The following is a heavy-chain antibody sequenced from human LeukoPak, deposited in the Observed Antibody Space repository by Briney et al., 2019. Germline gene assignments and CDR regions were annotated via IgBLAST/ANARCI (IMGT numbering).Heavy chain of an antibody. D-gene: IGHD3-3*01. CDR2: IKQDRSEK. CDR1: GFTFSSYW. V-gene: IGHV3-7*01. J-gene: IGHJ4*02. CDR3: ARLREIPVFGVVTRSTSYFDY. Sequence: GGSLRLSCAASGFTFSSYWMSWVRQAPGKGLELVANIKQDRSEKYYVDSVKGRFTISRDNAKNSLYLQMNSLRAEDTAVYYCARLREIPVFGVVTRSTSYFDYWGQGTLVTVSS.